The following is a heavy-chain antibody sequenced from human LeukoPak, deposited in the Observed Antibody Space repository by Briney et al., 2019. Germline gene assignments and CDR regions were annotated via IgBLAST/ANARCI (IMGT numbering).Heavy chain of an antibody. CDR3: ARGLTGDLGY. D-gene: IGHD7-27*01. Sequence: ASVKVSCKASGGTFSSYAISWVRQAPGQGLEWMGWMNPNSGNTGYAQKFQGRVTMTRNTSISTAYMELSSLRSEDTAVYYCARGLTGDLGYWGQGTLVTVSS. J-gene: IGHJ4*02. V-gene: IGHV1-8*02. CDR2: MNPNSGNT. CDR1: GGTFSSYA.